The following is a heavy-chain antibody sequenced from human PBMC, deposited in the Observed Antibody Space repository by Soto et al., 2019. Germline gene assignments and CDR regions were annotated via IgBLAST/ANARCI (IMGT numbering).Heavy chain of an antibody. CDR1: GFALSSHS. D-gene: IGHD3-10*01. Sequence: EVQLVESGGGLVQPGGSLRLSCAASGFALSSHSMNWVRQAPGKGLEWVSLISPNSADKFYADAVKGRFTISRDNAENSVWLQLDSLRAEDTAVYYCTREFHRWVRREFDCWGQGALVIVSS. CDR3: TREFHRWVRREFDC. J-gene: IGHJ4*02. CDR2: ISPNSADK. V-gene: IGHV3-21*01.